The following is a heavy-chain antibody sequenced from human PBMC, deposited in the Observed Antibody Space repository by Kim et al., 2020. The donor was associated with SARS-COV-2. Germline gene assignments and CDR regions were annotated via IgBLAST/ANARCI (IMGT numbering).Heavy chain of an antibody. V-gene: IGHV3-7*03. CDR2: IKQDGSEK. CDR1: GFTFSSYW. CDR3: ARDCSLRGCSSYYYYYGMDV. J-gene: IGHJ6*02. D-gene: IGHD6-6*01. Sequence: GGSLRLSCAASGFTFSSYWMSWVRQAPGKGLEWVANIKQDGSEKYYVDSVKGRFTISRDNAKNSLYLQMNSLRAEDTAVYYCARDCSLRGCSSYYYYYGMDVWGQGTTVTVSS.